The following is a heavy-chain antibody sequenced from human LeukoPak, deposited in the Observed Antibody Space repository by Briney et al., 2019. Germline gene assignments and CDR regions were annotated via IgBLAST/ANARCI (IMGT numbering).Heavy chain of an antibody. Sequence: GGSLRLSCAASGFTFSSYEMNWVRQAPGKGLEWVSYISSSGSTIYYADAVKGRFTITRDNAKNSLYLQMNSLSAEDTAVYYCATTYGVDLFDYWGQGTLVTVSS. CDR1: GFTFSSYE. J-gene: IGHJ4*02. CDR2: ISSSGSTI. CDR3: ATTYGVDLFDY. D-gene: IGHD4-17*01. V-gene: IGHV3-48*03.